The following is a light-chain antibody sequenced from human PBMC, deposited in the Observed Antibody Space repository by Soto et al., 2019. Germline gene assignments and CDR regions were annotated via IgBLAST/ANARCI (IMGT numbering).Light chain of an antibody. J-gene: IGKJ1*01. CDR1: QFFGSDY. CDR3: QKYDGTGT. Sequence: KQSPDTLSLSPGERATLSCRASQFFGSDYLAWYQQKPGQPPRLLIYGASRRATGIPDRFSGRGSGTDFTLTISSLEPEDFAMYYCQKYDGTGTFGQGTKV. V-gene: IGKV3-20*01. CDR2: GAS.